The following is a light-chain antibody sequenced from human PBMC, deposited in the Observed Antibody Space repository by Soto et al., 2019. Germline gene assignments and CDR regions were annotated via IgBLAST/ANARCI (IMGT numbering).Light chain of an antibody. J-gene: IGKJ5*01. CDR1: QSISNY. Sequence: DIQVTKSPATLSASVCDRVTITCRASQSISNYLNWFQQKPGKAPKLLIYDASNLETGVPSRFSGSGAGTDFTFTISSLQHEDIATYYCQQYDNLPITFGQGTRLEIK. CDR3: QQYDNLPIT. CDR2: DAS. V-gene: IGKV1-33*01.